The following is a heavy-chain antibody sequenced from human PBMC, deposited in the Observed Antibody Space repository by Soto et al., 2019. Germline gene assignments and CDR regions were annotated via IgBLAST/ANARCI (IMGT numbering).Heavy chain of an antibody. Sequence: EVQLLESGGGLVQPGGSLRLSCAASGFTFSSYAMSWVRQAPGKGLEWVSAISGSGGSTYYADSVKGRFTISRDNSKNTLYLQMNRLRAEDTAVYYCAKYDVWWLRLGYFDYWGQGTLVTVSS. CDR1: GFTFSSYA. V-gene: IGHV3-23*01. CDR2: ISGSGGST. J-gene: IGHJ4*02. CDR3: AKYDVWWLRLGYFDY. D-gene: IGHD5-12*01.